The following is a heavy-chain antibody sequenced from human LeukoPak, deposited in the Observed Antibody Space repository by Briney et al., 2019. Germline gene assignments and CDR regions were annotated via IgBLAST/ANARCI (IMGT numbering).Heavy chain of an antibody. CDR2: ISSSGSTI. Sequence: PGGSLRLSCAASGFSFSTYWMSWVRQAPGKGLEWVSYISSSGSTIYYADSVKGRFTISRDNAKDSLYLQMNSLRAEDTAVYYCARDPAIQLWYAFDIWGQGTMVTVSS. CDR3: ARDPAIQLWYAFDI. CDR1: GFSFSTYW. J-gene: IGHJ3*02. V-gene: IGHV3-11*01. D-gene: IGHD5-18*01.